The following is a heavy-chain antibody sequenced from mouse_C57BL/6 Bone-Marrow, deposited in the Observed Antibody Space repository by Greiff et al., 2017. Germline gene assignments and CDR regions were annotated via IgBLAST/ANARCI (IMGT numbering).Heavy chain of an antibody. Sequence: EVQLQESGPSLVRPSPTLSLTCTATGFSINSDCYWIWIRQFPGNKLEYIGYTFYSGITYYNPSLERRTYITRDTSKNQFSLTLSSVTTEDTATYYGARDDGYYGYFDVWVTGTTVTVSS. J-gene: IGHJ1*03. V-gene: IGHV3-3*01. CDR3: ARDDGYYGYFDV. CDR1: GFSINSDCY. CDR2: TFYSGIT. D-gene: IGHD2-3*01.